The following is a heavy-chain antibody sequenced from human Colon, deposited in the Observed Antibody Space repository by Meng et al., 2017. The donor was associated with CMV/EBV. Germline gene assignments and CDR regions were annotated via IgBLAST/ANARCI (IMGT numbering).Heavy chain of an antibody. D-gene: IGHD5-18*01. CDR3: ARRSRKYSFGVYYYYGMDV. Sequence: SETLSLTCTVSGASFISGNDYWSWIRQPPGKGLEWIGYIYYTGSTNYNADYNLLLKVRVTRSVDTSKNQFTLKLSSVSAADTTVYHCARRSRKYSFGVYYYYGMDVWGQETTVTVSS. V-gene: IGHV4-61*01. CDR1: GASFISGNDY. CDR2: IYYTGST. J-gene: IGHJ6*02.